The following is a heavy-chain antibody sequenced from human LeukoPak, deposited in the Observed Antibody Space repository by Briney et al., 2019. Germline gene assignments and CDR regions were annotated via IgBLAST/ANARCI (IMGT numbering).Heavy chain of an antibody. V-gene: IGHV1-8*01. CDR3: AAPRRPYYYDSSGYYLGY. CDR2: MNPNSGNT. J-gene: IGHJ4*02. Sequence: ASVKVSCKASGYTSTSYDINWVRQATGQGLEWMGWMNPNSGNTGYAQKFQGRVTMTRNTSISTAYMELSSLRSEDTAVYYCAAPRRPYYYDSSGYYLGYWGQGTLVTVSP. CDR1: GYTSTSYD. D-gene: IGHD3-22*01.